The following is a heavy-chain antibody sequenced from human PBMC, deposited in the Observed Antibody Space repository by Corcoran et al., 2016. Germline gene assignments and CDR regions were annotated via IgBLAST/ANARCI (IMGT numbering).Heavy chain of an antibody. J-gene: IGHJ4*02. V-gene: IGHV4-34*01. CDR1: GGSFSGYY. D-gene: IGHD2-21*01. CDR2: INNSGST. Sequence: QVQLQQWGAGLLKPSETLSLTCAVYGGSFSGYYWSWIRQPPGKGLEWIGEINNSGSTNYNPSLKSRVTISVDTSKNQFSLKLSSVTAADTAVYYWARGRRLVILDYWGQGTRVTVSS. CDR3: ARGRRLVILDY.